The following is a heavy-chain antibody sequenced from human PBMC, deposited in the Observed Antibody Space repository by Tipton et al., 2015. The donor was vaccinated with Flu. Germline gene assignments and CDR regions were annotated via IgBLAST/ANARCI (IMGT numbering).Heavy chain of an antibody. CDR1: GLTVGDNY. CDR2: IYSGEDT. J-gene: IGHJ4*02. V-gene: IGHV3-53*01. Sequence: SLRLSCVASGLTVGDNYMTWVRQSPGKGLEWISVIYSGEDTQYADSVKGRFTISRDNPKNTVYLVMNRLRVEDTAVYYCARDTGGYCTGSSCLPRFDYWGQGALVTVSS. CDR3: ARDTGGYCTGSSCLPRFDY. D-gene: IGHD2-15*01.